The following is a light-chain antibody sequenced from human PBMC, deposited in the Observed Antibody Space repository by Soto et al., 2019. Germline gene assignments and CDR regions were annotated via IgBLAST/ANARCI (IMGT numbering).Light chain of an antibody. V-gene: IGKV1-5*01. Sequence: DIQMTQSPSTLSACVGDRVTITCRASQSISSWLAWYQQKPWKAPKLLIYDASSRATGIPDRFSGGGSGTDFTLTISRLEPEDFAVYYCQQFSSYPLTFGGGTKVDIK. CDR1: QSISSW. J-gene: IGKJ4*01. CDR3: QQFSSYPLT. CDR2: DAS.